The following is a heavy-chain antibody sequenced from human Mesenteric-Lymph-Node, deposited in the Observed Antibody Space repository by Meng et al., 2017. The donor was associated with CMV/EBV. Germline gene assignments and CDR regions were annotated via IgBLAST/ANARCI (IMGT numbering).Heavy chain of an antibody. J-gene: IGHJ4*02. D-gene: IGHD3-3*01. CDR1: GYSISSGYY. Sequence: GSLRLSCTVSGYSISSGYYWSWIRQPPGKGLEWIGEINHSGSTNYNPSLKSRVTISVDTSKNQFSLKLSSVTAADTAVYYCARAKFALHYDFWSGYSYYFDYWGQGTLVTVSS. CDR2: INHSGST. V-gene: IGHV4-38-2*02. CDR3: ARAKFALHYDFWSGYSYYFDY.